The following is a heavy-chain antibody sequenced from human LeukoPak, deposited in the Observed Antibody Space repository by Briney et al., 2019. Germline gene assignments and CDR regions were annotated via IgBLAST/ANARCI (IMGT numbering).Heavy chain of an antibody. CDR2: MYYSGST. V-gene: IGHV4-59*11. D-gene: IGHD3-22*01. CDR1: SGSSSSHY. CDR3: ARASELSYYYDSSGYSLDAFDI. J-gene: IGHJ3*02. Sequence: SETLSLTCTVSSGSSSSHYWSWIRQPPGKGLEWIGYMYYSGSTNYNPSLKSRVTISVDTSKNQFSLKLSSVTAADTAVYYCARASELSYYYDSSGYSLDAFDIWGQGTMVTVSS.